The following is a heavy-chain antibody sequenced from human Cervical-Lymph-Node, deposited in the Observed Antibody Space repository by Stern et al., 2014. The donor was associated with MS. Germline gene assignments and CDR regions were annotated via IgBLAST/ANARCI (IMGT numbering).Heavy chain of an antibody. CDR2: VCPVFGTP. Sequence: QVQLVQSGAEVTKPGYSVKVSCKASGGTFSKFPSSWVRQAPGQGLEWMGGVCPVFGTPTYAQEFRGRVTITADVSTSTVYMELSSLRSDDTAVYYCALSSETSDRWYSLGYDLWGQGTLVTVSS. J-gene: IGHJ5*02. V-gene: IGHV1-69*01. CDR1: GGTFSKFP. CDR3: ALSSETSDRWYSLGYDL. D-gene: IGHD6-13*01.